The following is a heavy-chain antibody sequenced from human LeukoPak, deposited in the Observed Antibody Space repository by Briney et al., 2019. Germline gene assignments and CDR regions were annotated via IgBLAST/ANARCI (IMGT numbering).Heavy chain of an antibody. Sequence: GGSLRLSCAASGFTFSNAWMSWVRQAPGKGLEWVGRIKSKTDGGTTDYAAPVKGRFTTSRDDSKNTLYLQMNSLKTEDTAVYYCTTESYYDILTGYATPTGWFDPWGQGTLVTVSS. V-gene: IGHV3-15*01. CDR1: GFTFSNAW. D-gene: IGHD3-9*01. CDR3: TTESYYDILTGYATPTGWFDP. CDR2: IKSKTDGGTT. J-gene: IGHJ5*02.